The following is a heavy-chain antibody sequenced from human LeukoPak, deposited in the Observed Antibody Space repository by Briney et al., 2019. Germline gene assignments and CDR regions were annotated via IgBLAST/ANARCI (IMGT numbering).Heavy chain of an antibody. D-gene: IGHD2-2*01. CDR2: IYYSGST. V-gene: IGHV4-59*01. CDR1: GGSISSYY. J-gene: IGHJ3*02. Sequence: PSETLSLTCTVSGGSISSYYWSWIRQPPGKGLEWIGYIYYSGSTNYNPSLKSRVTISVDTSKNQFSLKLSSVTAADTAVYYCAVFSGYQLLLFAFDIWGQGTMVTVSS. CDR3: AVFSGYQLLLFAFDI.